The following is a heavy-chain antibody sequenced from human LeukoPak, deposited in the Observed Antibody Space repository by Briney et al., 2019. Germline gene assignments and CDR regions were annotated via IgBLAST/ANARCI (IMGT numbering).Heavy chain of an antibody. J-gene: IGHJ6*02. V-gene: IGHV3-48*03. D-gene: IGHD1-20*01. Sequence: GGSLRLSCAASGLTFSSYEMNWVRQAPGKGLEWVSYISSSGSTIYYADSVKGRFTISRDNAKNSLYLQMNSLRAEDTAVYYCAREQITAPYYYYGMDVWGQGTTVTVSS. CDR1: GLTFSSYE. CDR2: ISSSGSTI. CDR3: AREQITAPYYYYGMDV.